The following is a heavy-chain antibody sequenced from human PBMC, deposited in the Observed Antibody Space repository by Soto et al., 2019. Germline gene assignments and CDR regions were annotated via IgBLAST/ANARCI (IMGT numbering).Heavy chain of an antibody. CDR2: IDPSDSYT. D-gene: IGHD4-17*01. CDR1: GYSFTNYW. J-gene: IGHJ4*02. CDR3: ARLDYGGNSYYFDY. V-gene: IGHV5-10-1*01. Sequence: GESLKISCKGSGYSFTNYWISWVRQMPGKGLEWMGRIDPSDSYTNYSPSFRGHVTVSADKSIRTAYLQWSSLKASDTAMYYCARLDYGGNSYYFDYWGQGTLVTVS.